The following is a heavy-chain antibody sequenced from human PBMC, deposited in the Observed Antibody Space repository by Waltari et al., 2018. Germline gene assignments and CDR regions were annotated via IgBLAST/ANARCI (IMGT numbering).Heavy chain of an antibody. CDR2: IYYSGST. J-gene: IGHJ1*01. D-gene: IGHD6-13*01. V-gene: IGHV4-39*07. CDR1: GGSISSSSYY. CDR3: ARAGIAAAAEYFQH. Sequence: QLQLQESGPGLVKPSETLSLTCTVSGGSISSSSYYWGWIRQPPGKGLEWIGSIYYSGSTYYNPSLKSRVTISVDTSKNQFSLKLSSVTAADTAVYYCARAGIAAAAEYFQHWGQDTLVTVSS.